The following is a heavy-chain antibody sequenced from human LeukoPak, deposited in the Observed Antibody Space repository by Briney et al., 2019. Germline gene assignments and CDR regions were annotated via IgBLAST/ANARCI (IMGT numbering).Heavy chain of an antibody. CDR2: IYYSGST. CDR1: GGSISSYY. Sequence: SETLSLTCTVSGGSISSYYWSWIRQPPGKGLEWIRYIYYSGSTNYNPSLKSRVTISVDTSKNQFSLKLSSVTAADTAVYYCARGAAYDYVWGSYRPDSYYFDYWGQGTLVTVSS. D-gene: IGHD3-16*02. J-gene: IGHJ4*02. CDR3: ARGAAYDYVWGSYRPDSYYFDY. V-gene: IGHV4-59*01.